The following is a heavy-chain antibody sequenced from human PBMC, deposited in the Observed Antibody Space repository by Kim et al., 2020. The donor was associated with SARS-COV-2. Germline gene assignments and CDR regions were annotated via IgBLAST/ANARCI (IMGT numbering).Heavy chain of an antibody. D-gene: IGHD3-10*01. V-gene: IGHV3-23*01. CDR1: GFTFSSYA. J-gene: IGHJ4*02. CDR3: AKGRITMVRGALFYFDY. CDR2: FIGICVST. Sequence: GGSLRLSCAASGFTFSSYAMSWVRQSPGQGLEWVSAFIGICVSTYYADSVKGRFTISRDNSKNTLYLQMNTLRAEDTAVYYCAKGRITMVRGALFYFDYWGQGTLVTVSS.